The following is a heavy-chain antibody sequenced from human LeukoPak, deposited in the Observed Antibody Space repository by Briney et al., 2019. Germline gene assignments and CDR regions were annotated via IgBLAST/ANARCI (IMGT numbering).Heavy chain of an antibody. CDR3: ARHRRGGSLYSGLFDY. CDR2: IYSGGST. CDR1: GFTVSSNY. D-gene: IGHD5-12*01. V-gene: IGHV3-66*04. J-gene: IGHJ4*02. Sequence: QTGGSLRLSCAASGFTVSSNYMSWVRQAPGKGLEWVSVIYSGGSTYYADSVKGRFTISRDNSKNTLYLQMNSLRAEDTAVYYCARHRRGGSLYSGLFDYWGQGTLVTVSS.